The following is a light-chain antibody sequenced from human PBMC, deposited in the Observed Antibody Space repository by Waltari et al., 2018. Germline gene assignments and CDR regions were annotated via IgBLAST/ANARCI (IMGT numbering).Light chain of an antibody. CDR3: HVWHPHVDPGV. CDR1: HIGTYS. V-gene: IGLV3-21*04. Sequence: SSVVTQPPSVSVAPGETATITCGGDHIGTYSVHWYRQKAGRAPVLVRFYDRDRPSGIPDRFAGSNSGNTATLTISRVEAGDEARYYCHVWHPHVDPGVFGTGTEVTVL. J-gene: IGLJ1*01. CDR2: YDR.